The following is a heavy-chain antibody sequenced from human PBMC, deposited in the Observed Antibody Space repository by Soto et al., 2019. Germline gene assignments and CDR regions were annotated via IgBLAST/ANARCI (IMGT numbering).Heavy chain of an antibody. J-gene: IGHJ5*02. V-gene: IGHV3-23*01. D-gene: IGHD3-16*01. CDR2: LLRPGRST. CDR3: AKDAIANDGIWLMDS. Sequence: GGSLRLSCAASGFMFSDYAMTWARQAPGKELEWVSGLLRPGRSTYYADSVKGRFTISGDASANTVYLQMDSLRAEDTAVYYCAKDAIANDGIWLMDSWGQGTVVTVSS. CDR1: GFMFSDYA.